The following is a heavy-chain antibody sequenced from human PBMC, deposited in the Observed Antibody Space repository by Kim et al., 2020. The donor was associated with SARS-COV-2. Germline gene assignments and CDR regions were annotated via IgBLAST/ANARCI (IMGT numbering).Heavy chain of an antibody. Sequence: GGSLRLSCAASGFTFSSYSMNWVRQAPGKGLEWVSYISSSSSTIYYADSVKGRFTISRDNAKNSLYLQMNSLRDEDTAVYYCARDDTAMVYPRYYGMDVWGQGTTVTVSS. CDR2: ISSSSSTI. J-gene: IGHJ6*02. D-gene: IGHD5-18*01. V-gene: IGHV3-48*02. CDR3: ARDDTAMVYPRYYGMDV. CDR1: GFTFSSYS.